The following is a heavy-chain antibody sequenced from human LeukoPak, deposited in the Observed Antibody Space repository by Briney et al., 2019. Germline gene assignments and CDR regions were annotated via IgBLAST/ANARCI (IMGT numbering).Heavy chain of an antibody. V-gene: IGHV4-59*01. CDR1: GGSISGCY. D-gene: IGHD1-26*01. CDR2: IYYSGST. CDR3: AREKYGGSNDY. Sequence: PSETLSLTCAVSGGSISGCYWSWIRQPPGKGLEWIGYIYYSGSTKYNPSLKSRVTISVDTSKNQFPLRLSSVTAADTAMYYCAREKYGGSNDYWGQGTLVTVSS. J-gene: IGHJ4*02.